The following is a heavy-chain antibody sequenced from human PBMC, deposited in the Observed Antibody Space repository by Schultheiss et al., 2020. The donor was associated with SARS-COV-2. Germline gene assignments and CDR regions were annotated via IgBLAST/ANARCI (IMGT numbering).Heavy chain of an antibody. V-gene: IGHV4-31*03. D-gene: IGHD3-3*01. Sequence: SETLSLTCTVSGGSISSGGYYWSWIRQHQGKGLEWIGYIYYSGSTYYNPSLKSRVTISVDTSKNQFSLKLSSVTAADTAVYYCARGRSLNSGGFGVWWFDPWGQGTLVTVSS. CDR3: ARGRSLNSGGFGVWWFDP. CDR1: GGSISSGGYY. J-gene: IGHJ5*02. CDR2: IYYSGST.